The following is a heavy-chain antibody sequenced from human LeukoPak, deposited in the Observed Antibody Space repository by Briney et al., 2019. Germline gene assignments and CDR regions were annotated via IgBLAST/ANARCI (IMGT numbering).Heavy chain of an antibody. CDR1: GFTFSSYA. J-gene: IGHJ4*02. D-gene: IGHD2-2*01. CDR3: AKDPGPRRYCSSTSCYAGY. Sequence: GVSLRLSCAASGFTFSSYAMSWVRQAPGKGLEWVSAISGSGGSTYYADSVKGRFTISRDNSKNTLYLQMNSLRAEDTAVYYCAKDPGPRRYCSSTSCYAGYWGQGTLVTVSS. V-gene: IGHV3-23*01. CDR2: ISGSGGST.